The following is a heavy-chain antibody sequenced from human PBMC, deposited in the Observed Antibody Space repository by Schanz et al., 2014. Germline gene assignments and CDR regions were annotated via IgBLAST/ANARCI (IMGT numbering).Heavy chain of an antibody. CDR2: ISSSGSA. Sequence: QVQLQESGPGLVKPSETLSLTCTISGVSITNNYWAWVRQPPGKGLEWIGFISSSGSALYNPSLKPRVDRSRDTSKNQVSLNLRSVTAADTAFYHGAEELGREGGFDSWGQGTLVTVAS. D-gene: IGHD6-6*01. CDR3: AEELGREGGFDS. J-gene: IGHJ4*02. CDR1: GVSITNNY. V-gene: IGHV4-59*01.